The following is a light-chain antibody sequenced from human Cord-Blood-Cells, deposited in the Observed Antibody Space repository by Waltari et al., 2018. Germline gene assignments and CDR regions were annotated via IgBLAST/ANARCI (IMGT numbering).Light chain of an antibody. CDR3: SSYTSSSTYV. V-gene: IGLV2-14*01. CDR1: SSDVGGYNY. CDR2: EVS. J-gene: IGLJ1*01. Sequence: QSALTQPASVSGSPGQSITISCTGTSSDVGGYNYVSWYQQHPGKAPKRRIYEVSNRPSGVSKRFSGSKSGNTASLTISGLQAEDEADYYCSSYTSSSTYVFGTGTKVTVL.